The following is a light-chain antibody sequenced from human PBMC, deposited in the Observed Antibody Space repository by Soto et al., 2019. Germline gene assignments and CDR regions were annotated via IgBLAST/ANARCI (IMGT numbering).Light chain of an antibody. CDR1: SSNIGSKY. CDR3: AALDDSLSGVI. J-gene: IGLJ2*01. V-gene: IGLV1-47*01. CDR2: KTN. Sequence: QSVLTQPPSASATPGQRVTISCSGSSSNIGSKYVYWYQQLPGTAPKLLIYKTNERPSGVPDRFSGSKSGTSASLAISGLGSEDEADYYCAALDDSLSGVIFGGGTKVTVL.